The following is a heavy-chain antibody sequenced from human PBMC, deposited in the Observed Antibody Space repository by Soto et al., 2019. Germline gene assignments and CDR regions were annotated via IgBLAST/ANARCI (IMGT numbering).Heavy chain of an antibody. CDR1: GYTFTSYG. D-gene: IGHD6-19*01. J-gene: IGHJ4*02. CDR2: IRAYNGYT. Sequence: QVQLVQSGAEVKKPGASVKVSCKASGYTFTSYGISWVRQAPVQGLEWMGWIRAYNGYTNYAQKFQGRVTVTTDTSTSTAYMELRNLISDDTAIYYCARASDGYRSGWYVGYFDFWGQGTLVTVSS. CDR3: ARASDGYRSGWYVGYFDF. V-gene: IGHV1-18*04.